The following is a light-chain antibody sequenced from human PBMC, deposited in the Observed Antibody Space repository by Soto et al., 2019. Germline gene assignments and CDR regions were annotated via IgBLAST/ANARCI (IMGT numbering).Light chain of an antibody. CDR3: CSCTRISTQSAV. J-gene: IGLJ2*01. CDR2: EVS. V-gene: IGLV2-14*01. Sequence: QSVLTQPASVSGSPGQSITISCTGTTSDVGGYNYVSWYQQHPGKAPKLMIYEVSNRPSGVSNRFSGSKSGNTASVTISGLQAEYEADYNSCSCTRISTQSAVFGSGTKLTVL. CDR1: TSDVGGYNY.